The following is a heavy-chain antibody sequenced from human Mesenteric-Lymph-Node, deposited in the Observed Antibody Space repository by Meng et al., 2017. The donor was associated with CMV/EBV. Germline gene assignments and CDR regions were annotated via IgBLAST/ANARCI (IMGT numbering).Heavy chain of an antibody. D-gene: IGHD6-19*01. CDR3: ARVFSSGWTLHGMDV. Sequence: GGSLRLSCAASGFTFSNYWMSWVRQAPGKGLEWVANIKEDGSEKYYVDSVKGRFTISRDNAKNSLYLQMNSLRAEDTAVYYCARVFSSGWTLHGMDVWGQGTTVTVSS. CDR2: IKEDGSEK. V-gene: IGHV3-7*01. CDR1: GFTFSNYW. J-gene: IGHJ6*02.